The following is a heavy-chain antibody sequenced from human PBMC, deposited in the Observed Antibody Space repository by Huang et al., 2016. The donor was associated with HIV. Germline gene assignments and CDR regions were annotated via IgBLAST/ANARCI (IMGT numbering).Heavy chain of an antibody. CDR1: GFIFCNFS. CDR2: ISASGATI. J-gene: IGHJ6*02. V-gene: IGHV3-48*02. D-gene: IGHD3-22*01. CDR3: ARDLRGYDSTFDFYYYYGMDV. Sequence: EVQLVESGGGLVQPGGSLRLSCAASGFIFCNFSMNWVRQTPGRGLWWVSYISASGATIYDAASAKGRFTVSRDDAKKSLYLQLNSLRDEDTAVYYCARDLRGYDSTFDFYYYYGMDVWGQGTTVTVSS.